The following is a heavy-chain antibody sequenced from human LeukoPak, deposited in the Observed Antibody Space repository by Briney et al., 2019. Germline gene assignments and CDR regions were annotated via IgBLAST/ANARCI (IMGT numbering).Heavy chain of an antibody. Sequence: GASVKVSCKASGGTFSSYAMNWLRQAPGQGLEWMGWINTNTGNPTYAQGFTGRFVFSLDTSVSTAYLQISSLKAEDTAVYYCARSNYYDSSGYYYPGWFDYWGQGTLVTVSS. J-gene: IGHJ4*02. CDR2: INTNTGNP. D-gene: IGHD3-22*01. CDR3: ARSNYYDSSGYYYPGWFDY. V-gene: IGHV7-4-1*02. CDR1: GGTFSSYA.